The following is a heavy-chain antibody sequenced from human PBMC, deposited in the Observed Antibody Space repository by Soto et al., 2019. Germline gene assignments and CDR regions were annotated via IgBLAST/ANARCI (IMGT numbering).Heavy chain of an antibody. J-gene: IGHJ4*02. CDR2: INSDESST. Sequence: PGGSLRLSCAASGFTFSSYWMHWVRQAPGKGLVWVSRINSDESSTNYADSVRGRFTVSRDNSKNTLYLQMNSLRGEDTAVFYCAKERSSGWSFDYWGQGTLVTVSS. CDR1: GFTFSSYW. CDR3: AKERSSGWSFDY. V-gene: IGHV3-74*01. D-gene: IGHD6-19*01.